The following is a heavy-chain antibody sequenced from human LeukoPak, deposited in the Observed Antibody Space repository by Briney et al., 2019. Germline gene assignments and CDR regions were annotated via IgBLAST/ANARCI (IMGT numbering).Heavy chain of an antibody. Sequence: SGTLSLTCAVSGGSISSSNWWSWIRQPPGKGLEWIGEIYHSGSTNYNPSLKSRVTVSVDKSNNQFSLKLSSVTAADTAVYYCARDRISGSYPYYFDYWGQGTLVTVSS. V-gene: IGHV4-4*02. CDR1: GGSISSSNW. J-gene: IGHJ4*02. CDR2: IYHSGST. CDR3: ARDRISGSYPYYFDY. D-gene: IGHD1-26*01.